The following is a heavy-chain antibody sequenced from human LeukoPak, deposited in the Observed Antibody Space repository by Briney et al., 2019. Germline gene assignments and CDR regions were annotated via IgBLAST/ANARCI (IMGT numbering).Heavy chain of an antibody. CDR3: ARVLPQWLARYYFDY. CDR2: IYYSGST. CDR1: GGSISNYY. Sequence: PSETLSLTCTVSGGSISNYYWSWIRQPPGKGLEWIGTIYYSGSTYYNPSLESRVTISIDTSKNQFSLKLNSVTAADTAVYYCARVLPQWLARYYFDYWGQGSLVTVSS. D-gene: IGHD6-19*01. J-gene: IGHJ4*02. V-gene: IGHV4-59*04.